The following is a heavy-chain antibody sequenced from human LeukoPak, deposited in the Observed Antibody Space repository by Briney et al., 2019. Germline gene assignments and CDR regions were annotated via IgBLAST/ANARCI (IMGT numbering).Heavy chain of an antibody. CDR2: IYYSGST. D-gene: IGHD3-22*01. V-gene: IGHV4-31*03. CDR1: GGSISSGGYY. Sequence: PSQTLSLTCTVSGGSISSGGYYWSWIRQHPGKGLEWIGYIYYSGSTYYNPSPKSRVTISVDTSKNQFSLKLSSVTAADTAVYYCAGGDSSGSSLDYWGQGTLVTVSS. CDR3: AGGDSSGSSLDY. J-gene: IGHJ4*02.